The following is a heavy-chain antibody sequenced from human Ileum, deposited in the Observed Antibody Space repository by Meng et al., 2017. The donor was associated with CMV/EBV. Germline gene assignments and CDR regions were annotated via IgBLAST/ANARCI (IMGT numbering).Heavy chain of an antibody. Sequence: QVLLVQSGAEVTKPGASVKVSCKASGYTFTGYYTHWVRQAPGQGPEWMGWINPNSGDTKYAQNFQGRVTMTRDTSISTVYMELSRLQSDDTAVYYCARDMWSGNSGYFDYWGQGTLVTVSS. CDR3: ARDMWSGNSGYFDY. J-gene: IGHJ4*02. D-gene: IGHD3-3*01. CDR2: INPNSGDT. CDR1: GYTFTGYY. V-gene: IGHV1-2*02.